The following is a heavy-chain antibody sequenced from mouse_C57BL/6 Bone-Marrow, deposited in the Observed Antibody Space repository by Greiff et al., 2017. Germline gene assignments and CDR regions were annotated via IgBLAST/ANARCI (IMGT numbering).Heavy chain of an antibody. CDR1: GYAFSSYW. D-gene: IGHD1-1*01. V-gene: IGHV1-80*01. CDR3: VPTVVAHWYFDV. J-gene: IGHJ1*03. CDR2: IYPGDGDT. Sequence: VQLQQSGAELVKPGASVKISCKASGYAFSSYWMNWVKQRPGKGLEWIGQIYPGDGDTNYNGKFKGKATLTADKSSSTAYMQLSSLTSEDSAVYFCVPTVVAHWYFDVWGTGTTVTVAS.